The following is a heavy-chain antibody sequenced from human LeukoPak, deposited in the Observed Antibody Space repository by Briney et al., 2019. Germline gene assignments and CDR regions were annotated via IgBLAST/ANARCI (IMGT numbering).Heavy chain of an antibody. J-gene: IGHJ4*02. CDR1: GYTFTHYG. CDR3: ARGIRSPLFDY. Sequence: ASVKVSCKASGYTFTHYGITWVRQAPGQGLAWMGWINTYNGDTKCAQKLQGRVTMTTDTSTSTAFMDLRSLRSDDSAVYYCARGIRSPLFDYWGLGTLVTVSP. D-gene: IGHD3-16*01. CDR2: INTYNGDT. V-gene: IGHV1-18*01.